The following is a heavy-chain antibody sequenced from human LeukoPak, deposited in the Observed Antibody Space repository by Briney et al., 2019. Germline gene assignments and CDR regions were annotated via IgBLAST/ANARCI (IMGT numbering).Heavy chain of an antibody. CDR2: ITGSASST. D-gene: IGHD3-10*02. CDR3: AELGITMIGGV. CDR1: GFTFSSYA. Sequence: GGSLRLSCAASGFTFSSYAMHWVRQAPGKGLEWVSTITGSASSTYDADSVKGRFTISRDNFKNTLYLQMNSLRAEDTAVYYCAELGITMIGGVWGKGTTVTISS. J-gene: IGHJ6*04. V-gene: IGHV3-23*01.